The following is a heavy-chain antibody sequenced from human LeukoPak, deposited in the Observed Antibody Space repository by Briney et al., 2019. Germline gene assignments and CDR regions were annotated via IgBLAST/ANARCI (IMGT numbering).Heavy chain of an antibody. CDR3: ARGPNSNWSGLDF. D-gene: IGHD6-6*01. CDR2: ISSDGSNE. Sequence: GGSLRLSCAASGFPFNTYTMHWVRQAPGKGLEWVAVISSDGSNEYCADSVKGRFTVSRDNAKNTLYLQVNNLRAEDTAVYYCARGPNSNWSGLDFWGQGTLLTVSS. V-gene: IGHV3-30*04. J-gene: IGHJ4*02. CDR1: GFPFNTYT.